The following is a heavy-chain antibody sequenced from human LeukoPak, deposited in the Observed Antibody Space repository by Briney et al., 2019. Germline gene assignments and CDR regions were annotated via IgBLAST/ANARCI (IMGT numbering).Heavy chain of an antibody. Sequence: PSETLSLTCGVSGGSISNTNWWSLVRQPLGQGLEWIGEISLTGLTHYNPSLESRVTVSLDKSKNQLSLNLTSVTAADTAVYYCSRENGAFSPFGYWGQGTLVTVLS. CDR1: GGSISNTNW. CDR2: ISLTGLT. D-gene: IGHD2-8*01. J-gene: IGHJ4*02. CDR3: SRENGAFSPFGY. V-gene: IGHV4-4*02.